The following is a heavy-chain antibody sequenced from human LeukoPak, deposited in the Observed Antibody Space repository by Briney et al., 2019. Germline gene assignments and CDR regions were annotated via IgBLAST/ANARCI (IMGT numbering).Heavy chain of an antibody. CDR2: ISGSGGAI. J-gene: IGHJ4*02. V-gene: IGHV3-48*03. CDR3: ARRYCSSTTCTLDY. D-gene: IGHD2-2*01. Sequence: GRSLRLSCAASRFTFSTYEMNWVRQAPGKGLEWVSHISGSGGAIYYADSVKGRFTISRDNAKNSLYLQMNSLRAEDTAVYYCARRYCSSTTCTLDYWGQGTLVTVSS. CDR1: RFTFSTYE.